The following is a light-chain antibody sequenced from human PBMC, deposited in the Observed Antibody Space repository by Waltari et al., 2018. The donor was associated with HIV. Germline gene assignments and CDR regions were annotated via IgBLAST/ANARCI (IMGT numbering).Light chain of an antibody. J-gene: IGKJ4*01. CDR3: QQTYGAIT. V-gene: IGKV1-39*01. CDR2: AAS. Sequence: DIQMTQSPSSLSASVGDRVTITCRASQTIEKYLNWYQQTPGRPPRVLIYAASSLQSGVPSRFSGSGSGTVFTLTITNLQPEDSATYYCQQTYGAITFGGGTKVEIK. CDR1: QTIEKY.